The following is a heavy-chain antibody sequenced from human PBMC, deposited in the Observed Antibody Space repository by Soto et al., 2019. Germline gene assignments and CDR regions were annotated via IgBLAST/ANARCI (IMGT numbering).Heavy chain of an antibody. V-gene: IGHV1-18*01. CDR1: GYTFTSYG. CDR3: ARDLDGSGIYYRRGYYYYGMDV. D-gene: IGHD3-10*01. Sequence: ASVKVSCKASGYTFTSYGISWVRQAPGQGLEWMGWISAYNGNTNYAQKLQGRVTMTTDTSTSTAYMELRSLRSDDTAVYYCARDLDGSGIYYRRGYYYYGMDVWGQGTTVTVSS. CDR2: ISAYNGNT. J-gene: IGHJ6*02.